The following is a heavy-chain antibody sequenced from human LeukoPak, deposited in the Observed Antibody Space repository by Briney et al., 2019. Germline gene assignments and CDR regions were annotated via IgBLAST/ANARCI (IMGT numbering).Heavy chain of an antibody. V-gene: IGHV3-21*01. CDR2: ISSSSSYI. J-gene: IGHJ2*01. Sequence: GGSLRLSCAPSGFTFSSYSMNWVRQAPGKGLEWVSSISSSSSYIYYADSVKGRFTISRDNAKNSLYLQMNSLRAEDTAVYYCARDHYDILTGYSAYWYFDLWGRGTLVTVSS. CDR1: GFTFSSYS. D-gene: IGHD3-9*01. CDR3: ARDHYDILTGYSAYWYFDL.